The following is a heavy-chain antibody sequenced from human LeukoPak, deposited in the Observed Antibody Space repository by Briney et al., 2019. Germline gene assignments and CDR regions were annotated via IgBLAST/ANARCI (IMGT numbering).Heavy chain of an antibody. CDR3: AKDRGTWLKFIVGATEGLDY. V-gene: IGHV3-21*01. CDR2: ISSSSSYI. Sequence: GGSLRLSCAASGFTFSSYSMNWVRQAPGKGLEWVSSISSSSSYIYYADSVKGRFTISRDNSKNTLYLQMNSLRAEDTAVYYCAKDRGTWLKFIVGATEGLDYWGQGTLVTVSS. CDR1: GFTFSSYS. J-gene: IGHJ4*02. D-gene: IGHD1-26*01.